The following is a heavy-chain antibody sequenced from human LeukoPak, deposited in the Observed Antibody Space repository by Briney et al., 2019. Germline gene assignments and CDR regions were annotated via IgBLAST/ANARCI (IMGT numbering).Heavy chain of an antibody. D-gene: IGHD1-1*01. CDR1: GGSLSSGGYY. V-gene: IGHV4-30-2*01. CDR3: ARGYPQDAFDI. CDR2: IYHSGST. J-gene: IGHJ3*02. Sequence: PSQTLSLTCTVSGGSLSSGGYYWSWIRQPPGKGLEWIGYIYHSGSTYYNPSLKSRVARSVDRSKNQFSLKLSSVTAADTAVYYCARGYPQDAFDIWGQGTMVTVSS.